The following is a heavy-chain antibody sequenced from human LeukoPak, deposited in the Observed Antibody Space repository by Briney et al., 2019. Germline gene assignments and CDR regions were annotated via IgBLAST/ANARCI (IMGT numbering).Heavy chain of an antibody. J-gene: IGHJ4*02. Sequence: SVKVSCKASGGTFSSYAISWVRQAPGQGLEWMGGIIPIFGIANYAQKFQGRGTITAHKSTSTAYMELSSLRSEDTAVYYCAREGYYDSSGYYPPAYYFDYWGQGTLVTVSS. V-gene: IGHV1-69*10. CDR1: GGTFSSYA. CDR2: IIPIFGIA. D-gene: IGHD3-22*01. CDR3: AREGYYDSSGYYPPAYYFDY.